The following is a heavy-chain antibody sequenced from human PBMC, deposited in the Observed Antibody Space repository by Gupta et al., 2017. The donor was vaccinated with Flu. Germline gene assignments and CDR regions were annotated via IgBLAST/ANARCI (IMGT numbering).Heavy chain of an antibody. CDR2: ISSSSSYI. J-gene: IGHJ4*02. D-gene: IGHD2-15*01. V-gene: IGHV3-21*01. CDR1: GFTFSSYS. Sequence: EVQLVESGGGLVKPGGSLRLSCAAPGFTFSSYSMNWVRQAPGKGLEWVSSISSSSSYIYYADSVKGRFTISRDNAKNSLYLQMNSLRAEDTAVYCCATDVYCSGGSCYYFDYWCQGTLVAVSS. CDR3: ATDVYCSGGSCYYFDY.